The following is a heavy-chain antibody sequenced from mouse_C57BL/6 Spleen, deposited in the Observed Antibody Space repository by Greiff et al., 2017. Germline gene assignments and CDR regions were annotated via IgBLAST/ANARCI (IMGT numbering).Heavy chain of an antibody. CDR1: GYTFTSYW. CDR2: IYPSDSET. J-gene: IGHJ4*01. D-gene: IGHD2-14*01. V-gene: IGHV1-61*01. CDR3: ARIGNAMDN. Sequence: QVQLQQSGAELVRPGSSVKLSCKASGYTFTSYWMDWVKQRPGQGLEWIGNIYPSDSETPYNQKFKDKATLTVDKSSSTAYMQLSSLTSEDSAVFYCARIGNAMDNWGQEASVTVSS.